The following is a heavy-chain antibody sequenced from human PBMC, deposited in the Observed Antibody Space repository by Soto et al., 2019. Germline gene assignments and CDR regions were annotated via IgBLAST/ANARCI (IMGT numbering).Heavy chain of an antibody. V-gene: IGHV3-23*01. CDR1: GFTFSSYA. CDR2: ISGSGGST. D-gene: IGHD6-19*01. Sequence: EVQLLESGGGLVQPGGSLRLSCAASGFTFSSYAMSWVRQAPGKGLECVSSISGSGGSTYYADSVKGRFTISRDNSKNTLYLQMNSLRAEDTAVYYWAKLSIAVDGTSFDYCGQGTLVTVSS. CDR3: AKLSIAVDGTSFDY. J-gene: IGHJ4*02.